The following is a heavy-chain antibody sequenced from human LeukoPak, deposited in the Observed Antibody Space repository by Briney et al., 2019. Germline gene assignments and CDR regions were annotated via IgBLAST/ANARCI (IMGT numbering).Heavy chain of an antibody. CDR2: IGTAGDT. Sequence: GGSLRLSCAASGFTFSSYDMHWVRHATGKGLEWVSAIGTAGDTYYPGSVKGRFTISRENAKNSLYLQMNSLRAEDTAVFYCAKDRDDYVWGSYLGAFDIWGQGTMVTVSS. CDR1: GFTFSSYD. D-gene: IGHD3-16*01. CDR3: AKDRDDYVWGSYLGAFDI. J-gene: IGHJ3*02. V-gene: IGHV3-13*01.